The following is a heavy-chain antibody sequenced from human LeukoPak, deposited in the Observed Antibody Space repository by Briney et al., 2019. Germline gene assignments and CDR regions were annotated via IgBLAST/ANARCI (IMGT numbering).Heavy chain of an antibody. CDR1: GFTFSSYA. V-gene: IGHV3-23*01. CDR3: GRPTKYWLVRGDGVDV. Sequence: GASLRLSCAASGFTFSSYAMTWVGQAPGKGLEWVASIDAGGGDTYHSDSVKGRFTISRDNSMNTLYLQMNSLRADDTAVYYCGRPTKYWLVRGDGVDVWGQGTTVTVSS. D-gene: IGHD6-19*01. CDR2: IDAGGGDT. J-gene: IGHJ6*02.